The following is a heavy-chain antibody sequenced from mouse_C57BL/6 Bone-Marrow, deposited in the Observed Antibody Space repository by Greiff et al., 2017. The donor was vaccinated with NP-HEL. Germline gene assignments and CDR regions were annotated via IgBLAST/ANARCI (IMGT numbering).Heavy chain of an antibody. CDR1: GYTFTSYW. Sequence: VKLMESGAELVKPGASVKLSCKASGYTFTSYWMQWVKQRPGQGLEWIGEIDPSDSYTNYNQKFKGKATLTVDTSSSTAYMQLSSLTSEDSAVYYCVGYDLDYWGQGTTLTVSS. CDR3: VGYDLDY. CDR2: IDPSDSYT. D-gene: IGHD2-3*01. J-gene: IGHJ2*01. V-gene: IGHV1-50*01.